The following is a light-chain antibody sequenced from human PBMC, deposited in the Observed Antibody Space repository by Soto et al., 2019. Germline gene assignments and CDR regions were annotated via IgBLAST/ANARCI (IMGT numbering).Light chain of an antibody. V-gene: IGKV3-20*01. J-gene: IGKJ5*01. CDR1: QSVRSRY. Sequence: ETVLTQSPGTLSLSPGERATLSCRASQSVRSRYLAWYQQKPGQAPRLLISGASSRATGIPDRFSGSGSGTDFTLTVSRLEPEDFALYYCQQYGNSPITFGQGTRLEMK. CDR3: QQYGNSPIT. CDR2: GAS.